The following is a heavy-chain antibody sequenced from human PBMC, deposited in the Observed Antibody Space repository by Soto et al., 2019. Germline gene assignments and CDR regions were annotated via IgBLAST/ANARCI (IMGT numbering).Heavy chain of an antibody. V-gene: IGHV1-2*02. J-gene: IGHJ6*03. CDR3: ARVGSDDYYYYYYMDV. Sequence: ASVKVSCKASGYTFTGYYMHWVRQAPGQWLEWMGWINPNSGGTNYAQKFQGRFTISRDNAKNTLYLQMNSLRAEDTAVYYCARVGSDDYYYYYYMDVWGKGTTVTVSS. CDR2: INPNSGGT. CDR1: GYTFTGYY. D-gene: IGHD5-12*01.